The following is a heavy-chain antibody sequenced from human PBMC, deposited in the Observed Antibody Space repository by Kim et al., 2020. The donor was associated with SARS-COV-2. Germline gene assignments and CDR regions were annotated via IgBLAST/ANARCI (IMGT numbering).Heavy chain of an antibody. D-gene: IGHD6-19*01. CDR3: VRGQGLSYWYFDL. V-gene: IGHV4-59*01. CDR2: IYYSGST. J-gene: IGHJ2*01. Sequence: SETLSLTCTVSGGSISRNYWSWIRQPPGKGLEWIGYIYYSGSTNYNPSLKSRGTISVDMSKNQFSLKLTSVTAADTAVYYCVRGQGLSYWYFDLWGRGTLVVVSS. CDR1: GGSISRNY.